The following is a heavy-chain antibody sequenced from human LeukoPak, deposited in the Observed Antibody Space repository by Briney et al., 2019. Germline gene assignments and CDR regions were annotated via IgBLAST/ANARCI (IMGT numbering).Heavy chain of an antibody. CDR2: IYSSGSTNGST. D-gene: IGHD3-16*01. Sequence: SETLSLTCTVSGDAISSGSYYWSSIRQPAGKGLEWIGRIYSSGSTNGSTNYNPSLKSRVTISVDTSKNQFSLQLSSVTAADTAVYYCARVKHDYVWGSPPTYGFDIWGQGTMVTVSS. CDR1: GDAISSGSYY. J-gene: IGHJ3*02. CDR3: ARVKHDYVWGSPPTYGFDI. V-gene: IGHV4-61*02.